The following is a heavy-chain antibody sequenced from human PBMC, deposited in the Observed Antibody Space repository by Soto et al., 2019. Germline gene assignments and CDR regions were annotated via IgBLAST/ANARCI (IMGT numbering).Heavy chain of an antibody. V-gene: IGHV2-26*01. CDR1: GFSLSNARLG. CDR3: ARLHGKGWFDP. CDR2: IFSNDEK. Sequence: QVTLKDSGPVLVKPTETLTLTCTVSGFSLSNARLGVSGIRQPPGKALEWLAHIFSNDEKSYSTSLKSRLTISKDTYKSQVVITMTNMDPVDTATYYCARLHGKGWFDPWGQGTLVTVSS. J-gene: IGHJ5*02.